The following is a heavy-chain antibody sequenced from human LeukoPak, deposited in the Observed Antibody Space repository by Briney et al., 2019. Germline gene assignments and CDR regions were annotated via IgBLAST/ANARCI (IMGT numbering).Heavy chain of an antibody. J-gene: IGHJ4*02. V-gene: IGHV3-21*01. CDR1: GFTFSSYS. D-gene: IGHD3-22*01. CDR3: ARDYDSMLVDY. CDR2: ISSSSSYI. Sequence: GRSLRLSCAASGFTFSSYSMNWVRQAPGKGLEWVSSISSSSSYIYYADSVKGRFTISRDNAKNSLYLQMNSLRAEDTAVYYCARDYDSMLVDYWGQGTLVTVSS.